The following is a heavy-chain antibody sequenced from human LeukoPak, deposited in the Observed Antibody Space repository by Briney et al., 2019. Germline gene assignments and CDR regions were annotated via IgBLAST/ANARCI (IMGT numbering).Heavy chain of an antibody. CDR1: GGSFSGYY. J-gene: IGHJ4*02. CDR3: ARHVGYYGSGSYVCYFDY. D-gene: IGHD3-10*01. CDR2: INHSGST. Sequence: PSGTLSLTCAVYGGSFSGYYWSWIRQPPGKGLEWIGEINHSGSTNYNPSLKSRVTISVDTSKNQFSLKLSSVTAADTAVYYCARHVGYYGSGSYVCYFDYWGQGTLVTVSS. V-gene: IGHV4-34*01.